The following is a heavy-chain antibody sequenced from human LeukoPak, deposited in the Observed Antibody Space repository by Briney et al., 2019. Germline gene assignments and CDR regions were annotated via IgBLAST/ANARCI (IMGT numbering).Heavy chain of an antibody. J-gene: IGHJ4*02. CDR3: ARDRPYDY. Sequence: HLGGSLRLSCAASGFTFSNYAMSWVRQAPGKGLEWVSLISGSGGSTNYADSVKGRFSISRDNSKNTVYLQMNSLRAEDTAVYYCARDRPYDYWGQGTLVTVSS. V-gene: IGHV3-23*01. CDR2: ISGSGGST. CDR1: GFTFSNYA.